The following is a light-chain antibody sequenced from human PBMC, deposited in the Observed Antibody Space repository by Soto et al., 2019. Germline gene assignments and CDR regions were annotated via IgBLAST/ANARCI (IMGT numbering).Light chain of an antibody. CDR3: QQYNDWPLT. Sequence: EVVMTQSPATLSVSPGEGATLSCRASQSVSTNLAWYQQKPGQAPRLLIYGAFTRATGVPARFSGSGSGTDFTLTISSLQSEDFAVYSCQQYNDWPLTFGGGTNVEIK. CDR2: GAF. J-gene: IGKJ4*01. V-gene: IGKV3-15*01. CDR1: QSVSTN.